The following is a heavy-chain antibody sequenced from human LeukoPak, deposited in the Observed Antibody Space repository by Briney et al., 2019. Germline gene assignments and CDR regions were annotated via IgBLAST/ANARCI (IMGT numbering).Heavy chain of an antibody. CDR3: ATGGYYDSSGGSDDY. J-gene: IGHJ4*02. D-gene: IGHD3-22*01. V-gene: IGHV1-24*01. Sequence: ASVKVSCKVSGYTLTELSMHWVRQAPGKGLEWMGGFDPEDGETIYAQKFQGRVTMTEDTSTDTAYMELSSLRSEDTAVYYCATGGYYDSSGGSDDYWGQGTLVTASS. CDR2: FDPEDGET. CDR1: GYTLTELS.